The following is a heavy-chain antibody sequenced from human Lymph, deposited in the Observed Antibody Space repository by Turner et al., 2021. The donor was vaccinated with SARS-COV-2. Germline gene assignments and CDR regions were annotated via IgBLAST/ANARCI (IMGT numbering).Heavy chain of an antibody. D-gene: IGHD4-17*01. CDR3: ARDIPTTADYFDY. CDR1: GFTFSTYS. CDR2: ISSSSSYI. J-gene: IGHJ4*02. V-gene: IGHV3-21*01. Sequence: EVQLVESGAGLVKPGGSLRLSCAASGFTFSTYSMNWVRQAPGKGLGWISSISSSSSYIYYADSVTGRFTISRDDAKNSLYLQMNGLRAEDTAVYYCARDIPTTADYFDYWRQGTLVTVSS.